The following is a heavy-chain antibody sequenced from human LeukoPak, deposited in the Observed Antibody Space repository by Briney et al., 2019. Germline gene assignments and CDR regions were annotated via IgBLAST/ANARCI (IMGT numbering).Heavy chain of an antibody. CDR2: ISADGGST. CDR3: AREESGSPGAL. J-gene: IGHJ4*02. CDR1: GLNFDDSA. D-gene: IGHD1-26*01. Sequence: GGSLRLSCVASGLNFDDSAMHWVRQAPGKGLEWVSLISADGGSTFSADSVKGRFTISRDNSKNTLYLQMNSLRAEDTAVYYCAREESGSPGALWGQGTLVTVSS. V-gene: IGHV3-43*02.